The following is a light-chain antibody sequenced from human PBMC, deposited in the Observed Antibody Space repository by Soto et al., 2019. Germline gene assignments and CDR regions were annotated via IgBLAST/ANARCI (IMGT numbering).Light chain of an antibody. CDR3: QQRSNWPFLT. CDR1: QSVSSN. Sequence: EIVLTQSPATLSLSPGERATLSCRASQSVSSNLAWYQQKPGQAPRLLIYDASNRATGIPARFSGSGSGTDFTLTISSLEPADFAVYYCQQRSNWPFLTFGGGTKVEIK. V-gene: IGKV3-11*01. CDR2: DAS. J-gene: IGKJ4*01.